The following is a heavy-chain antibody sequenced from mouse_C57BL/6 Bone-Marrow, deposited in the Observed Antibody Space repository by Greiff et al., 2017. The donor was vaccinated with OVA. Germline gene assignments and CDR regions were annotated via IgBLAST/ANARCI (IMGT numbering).Heavy chain of an antibody. CDR2: IWRGGST. V-gene: IGHV2-2*01. J-gene: IGHJ1*03. CDR1: GFSLTSYG. Sequence: VQLLESGPGLVQPSQSLSITCTVSGFSLTSYGVHWVRQSPGKGLEWLGVIWRGGSTDYNDAFISRLSISKDNSKSQVFFKMNSLQADDTAIYYCAIHYYVSSLGYFDVWGTGTTVTVSS. CDR3: AIHYYVSSLGYFDV. D-gene: IGHD1-1*01.